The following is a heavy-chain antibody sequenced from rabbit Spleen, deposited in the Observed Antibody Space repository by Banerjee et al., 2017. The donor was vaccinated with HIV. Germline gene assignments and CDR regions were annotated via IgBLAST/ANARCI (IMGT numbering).Heavy chain of an antibody. CDR2: IDPIFGVS. J-gene: IGHJ4*01. D-gene: IGHD6-1*01. V-gene: IGHV1S45*01. Sequence: QEQLEESGGDLVKPGASLTLTCKASGLDFSSSYWICWVRQAPGKGLEWIGYIDPIFGVSYYATWVNGRFTISSHDAQNTLYLQLNSLTAADTATYFCVREAGYGGYGDANLWGPGTLVTV. CDR3: VREAGYGGYGDANL. CDR1: GLDFSSSYW.